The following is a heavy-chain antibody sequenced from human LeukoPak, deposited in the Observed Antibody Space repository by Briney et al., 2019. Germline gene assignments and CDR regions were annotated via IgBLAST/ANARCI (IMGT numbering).Heavy chain of an antibody. V-gene: IGHV1-69*13. CDR2: IIPIFGTA. J-gene: IGHJ4*02. Sequence: ASVKVSCKVSGGTFSSFAISWVRQAPGQGLEWMGGIIPIFGTANYAQKFQGRVTITADESTSTAYMELSSLRSEDTAVYYCARDTASYSSSYFDYWGQGTLVTVSS. CDR1: GGTFSSFA. CDR3: ARDTASYSSSYFDY. D-gene: IGHD6-13*01.